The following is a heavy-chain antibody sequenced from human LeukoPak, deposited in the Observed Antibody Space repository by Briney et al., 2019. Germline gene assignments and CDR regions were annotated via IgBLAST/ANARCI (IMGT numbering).Heavy chain of an antibody. J-gene: IGHJ4*02. V-gene: IGHV4-39*07. Sequence: SETLSLTCTVSGGSISSSSYYWGWIRQPPGKGLEWIGSIYYSGSTYYNPSLKSRVTISVDTSKNQFSLKLSSVTAADTAVYYCASSGTRGWYFDYWGQGTLVTVSS. CDR3: ASSGTRGWYFDY. D-gene: IGHD1/OR15-1a*01. CDR1: GGSISSSSYY. CDR2: IYYSGST.